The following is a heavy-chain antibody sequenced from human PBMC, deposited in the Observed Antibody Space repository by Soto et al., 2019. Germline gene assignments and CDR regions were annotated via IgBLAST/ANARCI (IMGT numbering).Heavy chain of an antibody. CDR1: GYTLTELS. D-gene: IGHD5-12*01. CDR3: ATAQPSEATCD. J-gene: IGHJ4*02. Sequence: GASVKVSCKVSGYTLTELSMHWVRQAPGKGLEWVGVFDPEDGETIYAQKFQGRVTMTEDTSTDTAYMELSSLRSEDTAVYYCATAQPSEATCDWGQGTLVTVFS. V-gene: IGHV1-24*01. CDR2: FDPEDGET.